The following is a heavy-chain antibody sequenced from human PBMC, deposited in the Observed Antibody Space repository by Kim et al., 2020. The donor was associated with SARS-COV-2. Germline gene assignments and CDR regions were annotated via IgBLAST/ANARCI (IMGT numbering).Heavy chain of an antibody. J-gene: IGHJ6*02. CDR1: GFTFSSYD. CDR3: ARATPGYSSSWYRGYYYYYGMDV. Sequence: GGSLRLSCAASGFTFSSYDMHWVRQATGKGLEWVSAIGTAGDTYYPGSVKGRFTISRENAKNSLYLQMNGLRAGDTAVYYCARATPGYSSSWYRGYYYYYGMDVWGQGTTVTVSS. D-gene: IGHD6-13*01. CDR2: IGTAGDT. V-gene: IGHV3-13*01.